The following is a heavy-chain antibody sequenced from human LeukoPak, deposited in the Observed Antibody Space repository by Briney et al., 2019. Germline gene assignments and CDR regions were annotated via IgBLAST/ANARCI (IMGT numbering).Heavy chain of an antibody. V-gene: IGHV3-21*01. D-gene: IGHD3-3*01. J-gene: IGHJ4*02. CDR1: GFTFSSYS. CDR2: ISSSSSYI. Sequence: GGSLRLSCAASGFTFSSYSMNWVRQAPGKGLEWVSSISSSSSYIYYADSVKGRFTISRDNAKNSLYLQMNSLRAEDMAVYCCARGGMVTIFGVADYWGQGTLVTVSS. CDR3: ARGGMVTIFGVADY.